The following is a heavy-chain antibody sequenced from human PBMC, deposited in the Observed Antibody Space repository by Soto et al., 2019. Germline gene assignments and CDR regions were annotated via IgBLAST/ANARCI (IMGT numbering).Heavy chain of an antibody. Sequence: QAQLVESGGGVVQPGRSLRLSCAASGFTFSSYGMHWVRQAPGKGLEWVAVISYDGSNKYYADSVKGRFTISRDNSKNTLYLQMNSLRAEDTAVYYCAKEEGGPLWFGEFLGAFDYWGQGTLVTVSS. CDR2: ISYDGSNK. J-gene: IGHJ4*02. CDR1: GFTFSSYG. V-gene: IGHV3-30*18. CDR3: AKEEGGPLWFGEFLGAFDY. D-gene: IGHD3-10*01.